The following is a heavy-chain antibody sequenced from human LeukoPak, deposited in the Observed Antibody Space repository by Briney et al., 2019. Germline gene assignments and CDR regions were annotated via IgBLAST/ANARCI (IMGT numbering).Heavy chain of an antibody. CDR2: INAGNGNT. J-gene: IGHJ4*02. D-gene: IGHD3-16*01. V-gene: IGHV1-3*01. CDR3: ARIYVWGSYSPYYFDY. CDR1: GYTFTSYA. Sequence: ASVKVSCKASGYTFTSYAMHWVRQAPGQRLEWMGWINAGNGNTKYSQKFQGRVTITRDTSASTAYMELSSLRSEDTAVYYCARIYVWGSYSPYYFDYWGQGILVTVSS.